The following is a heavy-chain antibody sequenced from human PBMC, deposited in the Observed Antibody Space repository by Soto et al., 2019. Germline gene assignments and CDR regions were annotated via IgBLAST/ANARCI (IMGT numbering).Heavy chain of an antibody. CDR3: AEVRGYGDYFGY. J-gene: IGHJ4*02. D-gene: IGHD4-17*01. CDR1: GFTFSSYA. V-gene: IGHV3-23*01. CDR2: ISGSGGST. Sequence: EVQLLESGGGLVQPGGSLRLSCAASGFTFSSYAMSWVRQAPGKGLEWVSAISGSGGSTYYADTVKGRFTISRDNSKNTLYLQMNSLRAEDTAVYYCAEVRGYGDYFGYWGQGTLVTVSS.